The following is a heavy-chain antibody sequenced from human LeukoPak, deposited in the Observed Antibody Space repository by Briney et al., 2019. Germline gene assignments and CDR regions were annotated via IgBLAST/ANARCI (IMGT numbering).Heavy chain of an antibody. CDR3: ARCYNYVSSWFDP. CDR2: INHSGST. J-gene: IGHJ5*02. D-gene: IGHD5-24*01. Sequence: SETLSLTCAVYGGSFSSYYWSWIRQPPGKGLEWIGEINHSGSTNYNPSLKSRVTISVDTSKNQFSLKLSSVTAADTAVYYCARCYNYVSSWFDPWGQGTLVTVSS. V-gene: IGHV4-34*01. CDR1: GGSFSSYY.